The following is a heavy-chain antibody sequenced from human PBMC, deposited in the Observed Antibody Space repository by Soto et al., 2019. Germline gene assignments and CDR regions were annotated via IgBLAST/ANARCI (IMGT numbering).Heavy chain of an antibody. CDR1: GFTFNIYG. CDR3: AKDQASGQGSFDS. Sequence: WGSLRLSCAASGFTFNIYGMHWVRQAPDKGLEWVALISYDGSNQYYADSVKGRFTISRDNSKNTLFLQMNSLRADDTAVYYCAKDQASGQGSFDSWGQGTLVTVSS. J-gene: IGHJ4*02. V-gene: IGHV3-30*18. CDR2: ISYDGSNQ.